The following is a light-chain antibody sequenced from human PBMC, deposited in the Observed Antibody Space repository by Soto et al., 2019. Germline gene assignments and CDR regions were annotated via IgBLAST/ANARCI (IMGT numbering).Light chain of an antibody. CDR3: QQYNNWPLT. CDR2: GAS. CDR1: QSVSSN. Sequence: EIVMSQSSVTLSVSPGERATLSCRASQSVSSNLAWYQQKLGQAPRLLIYGASTRATGIPARFSGSGSETEFTLTISSLQSEDFAVYYCQQYNNWPLTFGGGTKVDI. J-gene: IGKJ4*01. V-gene: IGKV3-15*01.